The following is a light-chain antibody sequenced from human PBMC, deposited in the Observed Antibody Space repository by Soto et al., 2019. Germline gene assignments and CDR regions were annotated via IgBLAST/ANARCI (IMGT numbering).Light chain of an antibody. J-gene: IGLJ2*01. CDR3: SSYTTSSTPVV. V-gene: IGLV2-14*01. CDR2: EVS. CDR1: SSDVGGYNY. Sequence: QSELTQPASVSGSPGQSITISCTGTSSDVGGYNYVSWYQQHPGKGPKLMIYEVSNRPSGVSNRFSGSKSGNTASLTISGLQAEDEADYYCSSYTTSSTPVVFGGGTKLTVL.